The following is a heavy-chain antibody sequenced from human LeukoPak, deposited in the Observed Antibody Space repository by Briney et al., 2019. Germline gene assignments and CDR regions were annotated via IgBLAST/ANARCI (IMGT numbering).Heavy chain of an antibody. CDR1: GYTFTSYG. CDR2: ISAYNGNT. D-gene: IGHD3-22*01. V-gene: IGHV1-18*01. CDR3: ARDTPKGDSSGYTGPFDI. Sequence: ASVKVSCKASGYTFTSYGISWVRQAPGQGLEWMGWISAYNGNTNYAQNLQGRVTMTTDTSTSTAYMELRSLRSDDTAVYYCARDTPKGDSSGYTGPFDIWGQGTMVTVSS. J-gene: IGHJ3*02.